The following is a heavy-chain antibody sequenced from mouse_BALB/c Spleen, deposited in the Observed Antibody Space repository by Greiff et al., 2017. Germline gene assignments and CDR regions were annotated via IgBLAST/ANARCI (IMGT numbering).Heavy chain of an antibody. CDR3: TRDFGNYYDMDY. Sequence: EVKVEESGGGLVKPGGSLKLSCAASGFTFSSYTMSWVRQTPEKRLEWVATISSGGSYTYYPDSVKGRFTISRDNAKNTLYLQMSSLKSEDTAMYDCTRDFGNYYDMDYWGQGTSVTVSS. V-gene: IGHV5-6-4*01. J-gene: IGHJ4*01. CDR2: ISSGGSYT. D-gene: IGHD2-1*01. CDR1: GFTFSSYT.